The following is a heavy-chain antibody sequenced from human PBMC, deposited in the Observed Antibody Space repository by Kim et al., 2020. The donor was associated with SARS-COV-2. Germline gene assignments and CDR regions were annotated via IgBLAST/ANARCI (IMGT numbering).Heavy chain of an antibody. CDR3: ARVAGTWDYYYGMDV. Sequence: QKFQGRVTMTRDTSTSTVYMELSSLRSEDTAVYYCARVAGTWDYYYGMDVWGQGTTVTVSS. V-gene: IGHV1-46*01. D-gene: IGHD7-27*01. J-gene: IGHJ6*02.